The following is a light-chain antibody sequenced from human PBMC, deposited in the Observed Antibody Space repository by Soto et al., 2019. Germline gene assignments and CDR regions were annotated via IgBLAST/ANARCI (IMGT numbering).Light chain of an antibody. Sequence: DIHMTQSPSTLSASVGDRVTITCRASQSISSWLAWYKQKPGKAPKLLIYDASILESGVPSRFSGVGSGTGFTLTIRSLQPYDFATYYCQQYNSYSLTFGQGTNVEIK. CDR1: QSISSW. V-gene: IGKV1-5*01. CDR2: DAS. CDR3: QQYNSYSLT. J-gene: IGKJ1*01.